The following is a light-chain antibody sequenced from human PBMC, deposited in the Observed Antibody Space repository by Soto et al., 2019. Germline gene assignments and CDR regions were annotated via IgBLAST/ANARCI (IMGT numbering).Light chain of an antibody. J-gene: IGKJ1*01. V-gene: IGKV1-5*01. CDR2: DAS. CDR3: QQYNSYST. CDR1: QTISTW. Sequence: DIQMTQSPSTLSGSVGDRVTITCRASQTISTWMAWYQQKPGKAPKLLVYDASTLQSGVASRFSGSGSGTEFTLTIHSLHPDDFATYYCQQYNSYSTFGQGTKVDIK.